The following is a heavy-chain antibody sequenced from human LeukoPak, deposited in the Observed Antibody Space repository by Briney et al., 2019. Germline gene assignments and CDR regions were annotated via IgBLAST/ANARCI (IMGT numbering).Heavy chain of an antibody. CDR3: ATAGKARSSNLEYYVDV. CDR2: INHGGGT. CDR1: GGSFSGSS. D-gene: IGHD6-13*01. Sequence: SGTLSLTCAVYGGSFSGSSWSWIRQPPGKGLEWIGEINHGGGTKYNPSFKSRPTISIDTSKDQFSLKLTSVTAADSAVYYCATAGKARSSNLEYYVDVWGKGTTVTVSS. J-gene: IGHJ6*03. V-gene: IGHV4-34*01.